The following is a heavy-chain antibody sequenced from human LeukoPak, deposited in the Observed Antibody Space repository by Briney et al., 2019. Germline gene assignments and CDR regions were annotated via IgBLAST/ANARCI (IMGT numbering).Heavy chain of an antibody. J-gene: IGHJ3*02. Sequence: PSETLPLTCTVSGGSISSGGYYWSWIRQHPGKGLEWIGYIYYSGSTYYNPSLKSRVTISVDTSKNQFSLKLSSVTAADTAVYYCARDVRYYDNDAFDIWGQGTMVTVSS. CDR3: ARDVRYYDNDAFDI. V-gene: IGHV4-31*03. D-gene: IGHD3-22*01. CDR2: IYYSGST. CDR1: GGSISSGGYY.